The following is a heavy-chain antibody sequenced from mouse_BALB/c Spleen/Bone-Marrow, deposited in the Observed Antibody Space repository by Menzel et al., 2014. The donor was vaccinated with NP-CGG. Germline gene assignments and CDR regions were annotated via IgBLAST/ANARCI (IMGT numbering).Heavy chain of an antibody. CDR2: IETSDSYT. V-gene: IGHV1-69*01. Sequence: QVQLQQPGTELVMPGASVKMSCKASGYAFTDRWIHWVKQRPGQGLEWIGAIETSDSYTNYNQKFKGKATLTVDESSSTAYIHLSSLTSEDSAVYYCARGGDDFSLDYWGQRTSVTVSS. D-gene: IGHD2-4*01. CDR3: ARGGDDFSLDY. CDR1: GYAFTDRW. J-gene: IGHJ4*01.